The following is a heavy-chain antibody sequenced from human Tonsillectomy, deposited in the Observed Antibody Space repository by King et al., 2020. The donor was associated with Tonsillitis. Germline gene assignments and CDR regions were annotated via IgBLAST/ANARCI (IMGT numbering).Heavy chain of an antibody. CDR3: ARKGAGEASYHYYMDV. D-gene: IGHD7-27*01. CDR2: FGGSGGGRP. V-gene: IGHV3-23*04. Sequence: EVQLVESGGALVQPGGSLRLSCAASGFTFSYYAVTWVRQAPGKGLEWVAAFGGSGGGRPYYTDSVKGRFTISRDNSKNTLYLQMTGLRAEDTAVYFCARKGAGEASYHYYMDVWGKGTTVTVSS. CDR1: GFTFSYYA. J-gene: IGHJ6*03.